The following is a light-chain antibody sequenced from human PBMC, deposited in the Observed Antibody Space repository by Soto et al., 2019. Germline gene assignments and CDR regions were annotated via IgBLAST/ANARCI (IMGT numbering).Light chain of an antibody. CDR1: SSDIGGYNY. CDR2: DVT. Sequence: QSALTQPASVSGSPGQSITLSCTGTSSDIGGYNYVSWYQQHPGRVPKLMIYDVTNRPSGVSSRFSGSKSGNTASLTISGLQAEDEADYYCSSYTSSGTMVFGGGTKVTVL. V-gene: IGLV2-14*03. CDR3: SSYTSSGTMV. J-gene: IGLJ3*02.